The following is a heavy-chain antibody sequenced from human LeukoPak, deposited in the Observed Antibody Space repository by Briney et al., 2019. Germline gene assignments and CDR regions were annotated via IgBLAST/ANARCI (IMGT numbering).Heavy chain of an antibody. Sequence: ASVKVSCKASGYTFTGYYIHWVRQAPEQGLEWMGWINPNSGGTKYAQKFQGRVNVTRDTSISTVYMELSSLTSDDTAVYYCARERIVVVTLSDGIEIWGQGTMVSISS. J-gene: IGHJ3*02. CDR3: ARERIVVVTLSDGIEI. CDR1: GYTFTGYY. V-gene: IGHV1-2*02. CDR2: INPNSGGT. D-gene: IGHD2-21*02.